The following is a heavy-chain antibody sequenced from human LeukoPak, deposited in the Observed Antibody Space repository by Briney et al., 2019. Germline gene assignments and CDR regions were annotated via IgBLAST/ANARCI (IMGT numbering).Heavy chain of an antibody. CDR1: GFTFSDYY. CDR3: ARERDRRDGYNKHYDY. D-gene: IGHD5-24*01. V-gene: IGHV3-11*01. J-gene: IGHJ4*02. CDR2: ISSSGSTI. Sequence: GGSLRLSCAVSGFTFSDYYMSWIRQAPGKGLEWVSYISSSGSTIYYADSVKGRFTISRDNAKNSLYLQMNSLRAEDTAVYYCARERDRRDGYNKHYDYWGQGTLVTVSS.